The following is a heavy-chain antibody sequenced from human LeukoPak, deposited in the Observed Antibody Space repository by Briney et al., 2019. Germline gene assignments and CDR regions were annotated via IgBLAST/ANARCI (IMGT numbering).Heavy chain of an antibody. CDR2: IYSGGST. J-gene: IGHJ4*02. D-gene: IGHD3-9*01. CDR3: AKDLLQYDILTEDY. CDR1: GFTVSSNY. Sequence: PGGSLRLSCAASGFTVSSNYMSWVRQAPGKGLEWVSVIYSGGSTYYADSVKGRFTISRDNSKNTLYLQMNSLRAEGTAVYYCAKDLLQYDILTEDYWGQGTLVTVSS. V-gene: IGHV3-66*01.